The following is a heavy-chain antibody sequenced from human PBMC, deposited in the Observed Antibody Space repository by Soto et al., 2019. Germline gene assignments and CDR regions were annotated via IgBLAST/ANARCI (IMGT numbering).Heavy chain of an antibody. D-gene: IGHD1-7*01. CDR2: IWYDGSNK. CDR1: GFNFGGYG. V-gene: IGHV3-33*01. Sequence: GGSLRLSCAASGFNFGGYGVHWVRQAPGKGLEWVAVIWYDGSNKYYADSVKGRFTISRDNSKNTLYLQMNSLRAEDTAVYYCARDGGQNWNYGRLDYWGQGTLVTVSS. J-gene: IGHJ4*02. CDR3: ARDGGQNWNYGRLDY.